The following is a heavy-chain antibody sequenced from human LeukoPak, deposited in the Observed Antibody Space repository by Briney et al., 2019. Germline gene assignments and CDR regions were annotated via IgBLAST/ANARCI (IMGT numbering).Heavy chain of an antibody. J-gene: IGHJ4*02. D-gene: IGHD3-22*01. CDR3: AREGYDSSGYRMYYFDY. Sequence: GSSVKVSCKASGGTFSSYAISWVRQAPGQGLEGMGRIIPIFGTANYAQKFQGRGTITTDESTSTAYMELSSLRSEDTAVYYCAREGYDSSGYRMYYFDYWGQGTLVTVSS. V-gene: IGHV1-69*05. CDR1: GGTFSSYA. CDR2: IIPIFGTA.